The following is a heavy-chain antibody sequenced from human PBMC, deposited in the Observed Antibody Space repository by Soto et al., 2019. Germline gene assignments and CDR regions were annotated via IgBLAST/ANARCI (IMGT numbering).Heavy chain of an antibody. V-gene: IGHV1-18*01. CDR2: ISAYNGNT. CDR1: GYTFTSYG. D-gene: IGHD2-2*01. J-gene: IGHJ6*03. CDR3: ARSGVTVVPAATQAVDYYYYMAV. Sequence: AAVKVSCKASGYTFTSYGISWVRQAPGQGLEWMGWISAYNGNTNYAQKLQGRVTMTTDTSTSTAYMELRSLRSDDTAVYYCARSGVTVVPAATQAVDYYYYMAVWGKGTTVTVSS.